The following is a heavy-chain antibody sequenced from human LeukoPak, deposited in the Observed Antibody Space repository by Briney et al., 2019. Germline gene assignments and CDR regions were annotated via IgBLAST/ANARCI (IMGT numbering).Heavy chain of an antibody. CDR1: GYTFTSYG. Sequence: ASVKVSCKASGYTFTSYGISWVRQAPGQGLEWMGWISAYNGNTNYAQKLQGRVTMTTDTSASTAYMELRSLRSDDTAVYYCARDEASYFYDSGGRIDLWGQGTLVTVSS. V-gene: IGHV1-18*01. CDR3: ARDEASYFYDSGGRIDL. CDR2: ISAYNGNT. J-gene: IGHJ5*02. D-gene: IGHD3-22*01.